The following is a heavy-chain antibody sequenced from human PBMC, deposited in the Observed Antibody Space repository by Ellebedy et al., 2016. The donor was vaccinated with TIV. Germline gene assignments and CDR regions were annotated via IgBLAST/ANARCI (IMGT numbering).Heavy chain of an antibody. CDR1: GGSMGTYY. J-gene: IGHJ5*02. CDR2: VYNGGST. Sequence: ESLKISCTVSGGSMGTYYWSWIRQPPGKGLEWIGYVYNGGSTNHNPSLKSRVTISADTSKNQFSLKLTSVTAADTAVYYCARDTTDYYYGSGSYYKWFDPWGQGTLVTVSS. V-gene: IGHV4-59*01. D-gene: IGHD3-10*01. CDR3: ARDTTDYYYGSGSYYKWFDP.